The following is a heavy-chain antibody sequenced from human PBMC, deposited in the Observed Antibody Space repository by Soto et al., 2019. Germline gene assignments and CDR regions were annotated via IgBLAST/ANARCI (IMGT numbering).Heavy chain of an antibody. CDR1: GYTFTSYA. CDR2: INAGNGNT. J-gene: IGHJ5*02. V-gene: IGHV1-3*01. Sequence: ASVKVSCKASGYTFTSYAMHWVRQAPGQRLEWMGWINAGNGNTKYSQKFQGRVTITRDTSASTAYMELSSLRSEDTAVYYCARDPILGVAPLYPWGQGTLVTVSS. CDR3: ARDPILGVAPLYP. D-gene: IGHD3-3*02.